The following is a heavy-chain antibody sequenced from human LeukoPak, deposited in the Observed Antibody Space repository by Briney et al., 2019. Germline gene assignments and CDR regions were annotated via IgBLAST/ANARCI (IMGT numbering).Heavy chain of an antibody. J-gene: IGHJ4*02. V-gene: IGHV1-18*01. D-gene: IGHD3-22*01. CDR2: ISAYNGNT. Sequence: ASVKVSCKASGYTFTSYGISWVRQAPGQGLEWVGWISAYNGNTNYAQKLQGRVTMTTDTSTSTAYMELRSLRFDDTAVYHCARDLRVGYYDSSGYSSDFWGQGTLVTVSS. CDR3: ARDLRVGYYDSSGYSSDF. CDR1: GYTFTSYG.